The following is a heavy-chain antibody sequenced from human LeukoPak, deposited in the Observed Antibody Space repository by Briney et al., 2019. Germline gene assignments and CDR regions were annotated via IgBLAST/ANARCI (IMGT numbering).Heavy chain of an antibody. CDR3: AKVPYTYCSGTNCPFDY. CDR1: GFTFSIYA. CDR2: VSDSGGST. V-gene: IGHV3-23*01. D-gene: IGHD2-2*01. Sequence: PGGSLRLSCAASGFTFSIYAMSWVRQAPGKGLEWVSTVSDSGGSTYYADSVKGRFTISRDNSKNTLYLQMNSLRAEDTAVYYYAKVPYTYCSGTNCPFDYWGQGTLVTVSS. J-gene: IGHJ4*02.